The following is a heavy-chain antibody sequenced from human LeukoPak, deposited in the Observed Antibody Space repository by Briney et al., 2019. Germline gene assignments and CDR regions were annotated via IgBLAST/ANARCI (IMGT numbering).Heavy chain of an antibody. CDR2: IYYSGST. D-gene: IGHD1-1*01. V-gene: IGHV4-59*01. CDR3: ASLGMWNDYGMDV. J-gene: IGHJ6*02. CDR1: GGSTSSYY. Sequence: SETLSLTCTVSGGSTSSYYWSWIRQPPGKGLEWIGYIYYSGSTNYNPSLKSRVTISVDTSKNQFSLKLSSVTAADTAVYYCASLGMWNDYGMDVWGQGTTVTVSS.